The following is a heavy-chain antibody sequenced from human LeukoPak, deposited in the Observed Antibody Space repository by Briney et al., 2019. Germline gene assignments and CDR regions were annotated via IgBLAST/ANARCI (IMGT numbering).Heavy chain of an antibody. J-gene: IGHJ4*02. D-gene: IGHD1-1*01. CDR1: GFTFSSHG. CDR3: ARDPGTSIFDY. V-gene: IGHV3-33*01. Sequence: PGRSLRLSCAASGFTFSSHGMHWVRQAPGKGLEGVAVIWYDGSNKYYADSVKGRFTISRDNSKNTLYLQMNSLRAEDTAVYYCARDPGTSIFDYWGQGTLVTVSS. CDR2: IWYDGSNK.